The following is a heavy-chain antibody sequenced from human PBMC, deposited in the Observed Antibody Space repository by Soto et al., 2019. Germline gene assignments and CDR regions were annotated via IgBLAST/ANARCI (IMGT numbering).Heavy chain of an antibody. CDR3: ARDRIAAAGTGYWFDP. CDR2: MNPNSGNT. V-gene: IGHV1-8*01. CDR1: GYTFTSYD. Sequence: ASVKVSCKASGYTFTSYDINWVRQATGQGLEWMGWMNPNSGNTGYAQKFQGRVTMTRNTSISTAYMELSSLRSEDTAVYYCARDRIAAAGTGYWFDPWGQGALVTVSS. D-gene: IGHD6-13*01. J-gene: IGHJ5*02.